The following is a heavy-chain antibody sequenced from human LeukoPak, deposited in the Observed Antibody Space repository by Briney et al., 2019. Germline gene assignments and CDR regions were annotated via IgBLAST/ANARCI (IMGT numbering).Heavy chain of an antibody. CDR2: IYHSGST. D-gene: IGHD6-13*01. J-gene: IGHJ4*02. CDR1: GGSISSSNW. CDR3: ARNNVAAAGTGPFDY. Sequence: SGTLSLTCAVSGGSISSSNWWSWVRQPPGKGLEWIGEIYHSGSTNYNPSLKSRVTISVDKSKNQFSLKLSSVTAADTAVYYCARNNVAAAGTGPFDYWGQGTLVTVSS. V-gene: IGHV4-4*02.